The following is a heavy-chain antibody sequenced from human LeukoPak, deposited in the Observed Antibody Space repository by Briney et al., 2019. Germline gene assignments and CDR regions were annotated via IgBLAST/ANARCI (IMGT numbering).Heavy chain of an antibody. D-gene: IGHD3-3*01. V-gene: IGHV3-15*04. J-gene: IGHJ4*02. Sequence: GGSLRLSCRASGFPFSDAWMSWFRQAPGKGLEWVGRIESRTDRGTTDYAASVQGRFTISRDDSKDTLYLQMNGLKTEDTAVYYCSTDQRFLEWHFNWGVFNYWGQGSLVTVSS. CDR2: IESRTDRGTT. CDR3: STDQRFLEWHFNWGVFNY. CDR1: GFPFSDAW.